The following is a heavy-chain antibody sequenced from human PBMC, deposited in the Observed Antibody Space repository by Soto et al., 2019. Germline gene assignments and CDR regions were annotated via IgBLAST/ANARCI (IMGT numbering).Heavy chain of an antibody. CDR2: INHSGST. Sequence: SETLSLTCAVYGGSFSGYYWSWIRQPPGKGLEWIGEINHSGSTNYNPSLKSRVTISVDTSKNQFSLKLSSVTAADTAVYHCARWGAIRFLEWLTDYYYGMDVWGQGTTVTVSS. CDR3: ARWGAIRFLEWLTDYYYGMDV. CDR1: GGSFSGYY. D-gene: IGHD3-3*01. J-gene: IGHJ6*02. V-gene: IGHV4-34*01.